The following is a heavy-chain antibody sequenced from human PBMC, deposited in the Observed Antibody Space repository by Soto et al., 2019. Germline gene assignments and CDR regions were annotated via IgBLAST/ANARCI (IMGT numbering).Heavy chain of an antibody. CDR3: ARGGYCSGGSCYSFWFDP. CDR1: GGSISSGGYY. V-gene: IGHV4-31*03. D-gene: IGHD2-15*01. CDR2: IYYSGST. J-gene: IGHJ5*02. Sequence: QGQLQGSGPGLVKPSQTLSLTCTVSGGSISSGGYYWSWIRQHPGKGLGGIGYIYYSGSTYYNPSLKSRVTISVDTSKNQFSLKLSSVTAADTAVYYCARGGYCSGGSCYSFWFDPWGQGTLVTVSS.